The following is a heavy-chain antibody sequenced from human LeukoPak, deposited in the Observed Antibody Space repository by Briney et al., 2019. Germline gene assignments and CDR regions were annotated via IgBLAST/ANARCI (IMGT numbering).Heavy chain of an antibody. CDR1: GFTFSSYN. D-gene: IGHD6-19*01. CDR2: IIGSGGTT. J-gene: IGHJ4*02. Sequence: GGSLRLSCAASGFTFSSYNMNWVRQAPGKGLEWVSGIIGSGGTTYYADSVKGRFTISRDNSKNTVYLQMNSLRAEDTAVYYCAKDHGSGWATYYFDYWGQGTLVTVSS. V-gene: IGHV3-23*01. CDR3: AKDHGSGWATYYFDY.